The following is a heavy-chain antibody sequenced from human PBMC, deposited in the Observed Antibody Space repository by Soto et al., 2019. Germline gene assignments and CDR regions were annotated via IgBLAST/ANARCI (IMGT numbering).Heavy chain of an antibody. CDR2: INYSGRS. CDR3: ARSYCADSVSCNWFDP. Sequence: QVQLQASGPGLVKSSETLSLTCSVSGDSSSTYYWGWIRQPPGKGLEWIGYINYSGRSNHNPSLMSRLSISVDASKNLVSLKLTSVTAADTAVYYCARSYCADSVSCNWFDPWGQGTLVVVSS. CDR1: GDSSSTYY. V-gene: IGHV4-59*01. D-gene: IGHD2-8*02. J-gene: IGHJ5*02.